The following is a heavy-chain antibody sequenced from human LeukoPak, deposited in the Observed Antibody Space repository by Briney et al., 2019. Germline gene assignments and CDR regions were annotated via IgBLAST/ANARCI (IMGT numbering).Heavy chain of an antibody. D-gene: IGHD4-17*01. CDR3: ARGSRYATVKPARDYYYYGMDV. CDR1: GGSISSSSYY. J-gene: IGHJ6*02. Sequence: PSETLSLTCTVSGGSISSSSYYWGWIRQPPGKGLEWIGSIYYSGSTYYNPSLKSRVTISVDTSKNQFSLKLSSVTAADTAVYYCARGSRYATVKPARDYYYYGMDVWGQGTTVTVSS. CDR2: IYYSGST. V-gene: IGHV4-39*01.